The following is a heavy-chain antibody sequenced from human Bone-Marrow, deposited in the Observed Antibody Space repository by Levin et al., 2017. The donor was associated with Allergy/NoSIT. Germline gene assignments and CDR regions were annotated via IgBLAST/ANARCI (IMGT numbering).Heavy chain of an antibody. J-gene: IGHJ3*02. CDR3: ARDLAEIGVLVATITDAFDI. V-gene: IGHV4-38-2*02. D-gene: IGHD2-15*01. CDR2: IYHRGST. Sequence: SQTLSLTCAVSGYSISSGYHWAWIRQTPGKGLEWIGSIYHRGSTYYNPSLKSRVILLIDMSKNQFSLRVRSVTAADTAVYYCARDLAEIGVLVATITDAFDIWGQGTMVSVSA. CDR1: GYSISSGYH.